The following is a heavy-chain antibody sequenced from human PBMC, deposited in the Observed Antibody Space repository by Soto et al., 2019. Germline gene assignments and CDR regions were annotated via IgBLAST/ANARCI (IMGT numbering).Heavy chain of an antibody. CDR2: INPSGGDS. CDR1: GYTFTTYY. D-gene: IGHD5-18*01. V-gene: IGHV1-46*01. J-gene: IGHJ6*02. CDR3: ARDPNGYKSGLHPRYYYGMDV. Sequence: QVPLVQSGAEVRKPGASVRVSCKVSGYTFTTYYLHWVRQAPGQGLEWMGIINPSGGDSTYAQKFQGRVAMTADTSTSTVYMELSSLRAEDTAVYYCARDPNGYKSGLHPRYYYGMDVWGQGTTVSVSS.